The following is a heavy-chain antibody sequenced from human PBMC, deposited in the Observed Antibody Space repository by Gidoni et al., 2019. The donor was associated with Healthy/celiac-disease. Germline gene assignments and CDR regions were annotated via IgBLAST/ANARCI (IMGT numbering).Heavy chain of an antibody. CDR2: IFSNDEK. CDR3: ARISTMIVGDAYYYYGMDV. CDR1: GFSLRNARMG. D-gene: IGHD3-22*01. J-gene: IGHJ6*02. V-gene: IGHV2-26*01. Sequence: QVTLKESGPVLVKPTETLTLTCTVSGFSLRNARMGVSWIRPPPGKALEWLAHIFSNDEKSYSKSLKSRFTTSKDTSKSQVVCTMTNMDPVDTATYYCARISTMIVGDAYYYYGMDVWGQGTTVTVSS.